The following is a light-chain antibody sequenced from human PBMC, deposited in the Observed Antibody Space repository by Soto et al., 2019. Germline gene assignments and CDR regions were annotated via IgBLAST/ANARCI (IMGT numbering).Light chain of an antibody. CDR2: WAS. CDR1: QSVLYSSNNNNY. J-gene: IGKJ2*01. V-gene: IGKV4-1*01. Sequence: DIVMTQSPDSLAVSLGERATINCKSSQSVLYSSNNNNYLAWYQQKPGQPPKLLIYWASTREYGVPDRFSGSGSGTDFTLTISSLQAEDVAVYYCQQYYSTPPYTFGQGTKLEIK. CDR3: QQYYSTPPYT.